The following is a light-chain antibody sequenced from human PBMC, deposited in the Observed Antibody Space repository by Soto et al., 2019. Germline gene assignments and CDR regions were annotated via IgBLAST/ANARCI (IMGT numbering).Light chain of an antibody. CDR2: DAS. Sequence: EIVLTQSPATLSLSPGEIATLSCRSSQSVISYLAWYQQKPGQAPRLLIYDASNRATGIPARFSGSGSGTDFTITSSSLEPEDFAVYYCQQRSNWPPYSCGQGTKLEIK. V-gene: IGKV3-11*01. J-gene: IGKJ2*01. CDR1: QSVISY. CDR3: QQRSNWPPYS.